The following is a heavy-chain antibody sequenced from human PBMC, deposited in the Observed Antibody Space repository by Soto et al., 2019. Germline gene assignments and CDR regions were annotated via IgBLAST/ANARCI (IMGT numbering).Heavy chain of an antibody. CDR2: ISYDGSNK. CDR1: GFTFSSYG. D-gene: IGHD3-22*01. V-gene: IGHV3-30*03. Sequence: PGGSLRLSCAASGFTFSSYGMHWVRQAPGKGLEWVAVISYDGSNKYYADSVKGRFTISRDNSKNTLYLQMNSLRAEDTAVYYCAREAPVVVTFDYWGQGTLVTVSS. CDR3: AREAPVVVTFDY. J-gene: IGHJ4*02.